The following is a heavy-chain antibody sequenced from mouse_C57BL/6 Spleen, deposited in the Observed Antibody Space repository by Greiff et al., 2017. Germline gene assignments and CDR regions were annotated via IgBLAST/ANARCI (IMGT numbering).Heavy chain of an antibody. CDR2: ISRGSSTI. CDR3: ARGYYGSSHGYFDV. V-gene: IGHV5-17*01. D-gene: IGHD1-1*01. J-gene: IGHJ1*03. CDR1: GFTFSDYG. Sequence: EVKVVESGGGLVKPGGSLKLSCAASGFTFSDYGMHWVRQAPEKGLEWVAYISRGSSTIYYADTVKGRFTISRDNAKNTLFLQLTSLRSEDTAMYYCARGYYGSSHGYFDVWGTGTTVTVSS.